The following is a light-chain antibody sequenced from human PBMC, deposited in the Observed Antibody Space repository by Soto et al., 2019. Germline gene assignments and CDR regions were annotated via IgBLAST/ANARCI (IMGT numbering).Light chain of an antibody. J-gene: IGKJ5*01. V-gene: IGKV1D-13*01. CDR1: QGISSA. CDR3: QKFNNFPIT. CDR2: DAS. Sequence: MQMTQSPSSLSASVGDRVTITCRASQGISSALAWYQQEPGKAPKLLIYDASSLESGVQSRFRGSGSGTDFTLTISSLQLEDFETYYCQKFNNFPITFGQGTRLEI.